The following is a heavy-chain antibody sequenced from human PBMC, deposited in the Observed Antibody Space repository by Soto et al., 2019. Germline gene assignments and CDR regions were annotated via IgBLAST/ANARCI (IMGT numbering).Heavy chain of an antibody. V-gene: IGHV3-23*01. CDR1: GFTFGSYA. CDR3: VKASPYHDSSSDYYYDVFDF. D-gene: IGHD3-22*01. J-gene: IGHJ4*02. CDR2: ISSTGGST. Sequence: EVQLLESGGGLVQPGGSLRLSCAASGFTFGSYAMSWVRQAPGKGLEWVSGISSTGGSTYFAGSVKGRFTISRDNSKTTVFLQMNSLRDEDTAVYYCVKASPYHDSSSDYYYDVFDFWGQGTLVTVSS.